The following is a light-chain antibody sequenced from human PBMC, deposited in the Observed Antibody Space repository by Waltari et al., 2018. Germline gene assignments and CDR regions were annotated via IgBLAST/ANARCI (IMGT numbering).Light chain of an antibody. J-gene: IGKJ1*01. Sequence: DIQMTQSPSTLSASVGDRATITCLASQSINNWLAWFQEKPGKAPKLLIYDASSLESGDPSRFSGSGSGTEFTLTISSLQPDDFATYYCQQYNSFWTFGQGTKVEIK. CDR3: QQYNSFWT. CDR2: DAS. CDR1: QSINNW. V-gene: IGKV1-5*01.